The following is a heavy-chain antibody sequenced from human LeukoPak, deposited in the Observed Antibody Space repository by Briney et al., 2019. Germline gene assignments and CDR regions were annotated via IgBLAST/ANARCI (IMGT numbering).Heavy chain of an antibody. CDR3: ARALLRFLEWSIDY. V-gene: IGHV1-18*01. CDR1: GYTFTSYG. Sequence: ASVKVSCKASGYTFTSYGISWVRQAPGQGLEWMGWISAYNGNTNYAQKLQGRVTMTTDTSTSTAYMELRSLRSDDTAMYYCARALLRFLEWSIDYWGQGTLVTVSS. D-gene: IGHD3-3*01. J-gene: IGHJ4*02. CDR2: ISAYNGNT.